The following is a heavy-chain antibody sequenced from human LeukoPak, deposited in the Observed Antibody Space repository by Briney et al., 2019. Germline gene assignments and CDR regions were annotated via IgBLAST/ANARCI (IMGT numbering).Heavy chain of an antibody. V-gene: IGHV1-69*13. D-gene: IGHD3-3*01. CDR1: GGTFSSYA. CDR3: AGRAYDFWSGYSAEYFQH. CDR2: IIPIFGTA. J-gene: IGHJ1*01. Sequence: SVKVSCKASGGTFSSYAISWVRQAPGQGLEWMGGIIPIFGTANYAQKFQGRVTITADESTSTAYMELSSLRSEDTAVYYCAGRAYDFWSGYSAEYFQHWGQGTLVTVSS.